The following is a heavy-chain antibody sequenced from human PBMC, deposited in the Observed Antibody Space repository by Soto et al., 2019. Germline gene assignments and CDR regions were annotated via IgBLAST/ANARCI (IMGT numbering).Heavy chain of an antibody. J-gene: IGHJ4*02. CDR3: VTGFR. Sequence: EVQLVESGGGLVQPGGSLRLSCAASGLSFSNKGMYWVRQAPGKGLVWVSRINEDGSMTSNADSVRGRLTISRDNGRNSFYLQMDSVRAEDTAVYYCVTGFRWGQGTLVTASP. V-gene: IGHV3-74*01. CDR2: INEDGSMT. CDR1: GLSFSNKG.